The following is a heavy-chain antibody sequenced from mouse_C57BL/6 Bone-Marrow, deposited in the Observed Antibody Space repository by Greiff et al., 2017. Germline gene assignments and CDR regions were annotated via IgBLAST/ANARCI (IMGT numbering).Heavy chain of an antibody. CDR2: ISGGGGNT. CDR3: ARQDYYGSSFDY. Sequence: EVQRVESGGGLVKPGGSLKLSCAASGFTFSSYTMSWVRQTPEKRLEWVATISGGGGNTYYPDSVKGRFTISRANAKNTLYLQMSSLRSEDTALYYCARQDYYGSSFDYWGQGTTLTVSS. J-gene: IGHJ2*01. CDR1: GFTFSSYT. D-gene: IGHD1-1*01. V-gene: IGHV5-9*01.